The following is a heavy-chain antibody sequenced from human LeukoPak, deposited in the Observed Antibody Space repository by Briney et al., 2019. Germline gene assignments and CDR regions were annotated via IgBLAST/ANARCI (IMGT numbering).Heavy chain of an antibody. CDR3: ARADIMGATTLDY. D-gene: IGHD1-26*01. V-gene: IGHV3-21*01. CDR2: ISSSSSYI. J-gene: IGHJ4*02. CDR1: GFTFSSYS. Sequence: GGSLRLSCAASGFTFSSYSMNWVRQAPGKGLEWVSSISSSSSYIYYADSVKGRFTISRDSAKNSLYLQMNSLRAEDTAVYYCARADIMGATTLDYWGQGTLVTVSS.